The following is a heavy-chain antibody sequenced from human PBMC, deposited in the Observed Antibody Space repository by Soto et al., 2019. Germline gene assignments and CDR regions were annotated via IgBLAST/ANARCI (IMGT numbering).Heavy chain of an antibody. CDR2: ISYDGSNK. CDR1: GFTFSSYA. Sequence: PGGSLRLSCAASGFTFSSYAMHWVRQAPGKGLEWVAVISYDGSNKYYADSVKGRFTISRDNSKNTLYLQMNSLRAEDTAVYYCARDQALTGNFDYWGQGTLVTVSS. CDR3: ARDQALTGNFDY. D-gene: IGHD7-27*01. V-gene: IGHV3-30-3*01. J-gene: IGHJ4*02.